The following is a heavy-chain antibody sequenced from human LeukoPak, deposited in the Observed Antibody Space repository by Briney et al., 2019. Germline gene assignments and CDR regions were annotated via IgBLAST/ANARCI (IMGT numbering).Heavy chain of an antibody. CDR3: ARGPWNPKNYLDY. J-gene: IGHJ4*02. CDR2: INPSGGST. D-gene: IGHD1-1*01. CDR1: GYSFTSYY. V-gene: IGHV1-46*01. Sequence: ASVTVSCTASGYSFTSYYMHWVRQAPGQGLEWMGIINPSGGSTSYAQKFQGRITMTRDTSTSTVYMELSSLTSEDTAVYYCARGPWNPKNYLDYWGQGTRATVSS.